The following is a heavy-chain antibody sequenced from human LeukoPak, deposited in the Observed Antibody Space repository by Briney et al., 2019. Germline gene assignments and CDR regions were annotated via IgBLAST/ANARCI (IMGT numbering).Heavy chain of an antibody. CDR3: ARQYSSSFYYCMDV. CDR2: ISSSGSTI. CDR1: GFTFSNYA. J-gene: IGHJ6*02. Sequence: GGSLRLSCAASGFTFSNYAMTWVRQAPGKGLEWVSYISSSGSTIYYADSVKGRFTISRDNAKNSLYLQMNSLRAEDTAVYYCARQYSSSFYYCMDVWGQGTTVTVSS. V-gene: IGHV3-48*03. D-gene: IGHD6-13*01.